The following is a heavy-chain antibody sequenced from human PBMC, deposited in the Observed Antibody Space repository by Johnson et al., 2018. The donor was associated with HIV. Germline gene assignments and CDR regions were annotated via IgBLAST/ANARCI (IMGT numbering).Heavy chain of an antibody. D-gene: IGHD3-22*01. CDR3: TTAKWLLGAFDI. CDR2: ISYDGSNK. V-gene: IGHV3-30*03. J-gene: IGHJ3*02. CDR1: GFTFSTNW. Sequence: QVQLVESGGDLVQPGGSLRLSCVGSGFTFSTNWMHWVRQAPGKGLVWVAVISYDGSNKYYADSVKGRFTISRDDSKNTLYLQLNSLKTEDTAVYYCTTAKWLLGAFDIWGQGTMVTVSS.